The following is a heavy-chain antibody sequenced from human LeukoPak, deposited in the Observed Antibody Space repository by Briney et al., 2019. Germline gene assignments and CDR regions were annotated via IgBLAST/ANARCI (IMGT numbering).Heavy chain of an antibody. J-gene: IGHJ4*02. CDR1: GCTFSSSW. CDR3: AARRPHYGDYVY. V-gene: IGHV3-74*01. Sequence: PGGSLRLSCAASGCTFSSSWMHWVRQAPGKGLVWVSRINTDGRSTNYADSVKGRFTISRDNAKNTLYLQMNSLRGEDTAVYYCAARRPHYGDYVYWGLGTLVTVSS. D-gene: IGHD4-17*01. CDR2: INTDGRST.